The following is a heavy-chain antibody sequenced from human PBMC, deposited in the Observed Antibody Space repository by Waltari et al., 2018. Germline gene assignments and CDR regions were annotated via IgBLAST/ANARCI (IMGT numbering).Heavy chain of an antibody. D-gene: IGHD3-16*01. J-gene: IGHJ3*02. CDR2: INHSGST. CDR1: GGSFSGYY. V-gene: IGHV4-34*01. CDR3: ASGYDYVWGRSAFDI. Sequence: QVQLQQWGAGLLKPSETLSLTCAVYGGSFSGYYWSWIRQPPGKGLEWIGEINHSGSTNYNPCLKSRVTISVDTSKNQFSLKLSSVTAADTAVYYCASGYDYVWGRSAFDIWGQGTMVIVSS.